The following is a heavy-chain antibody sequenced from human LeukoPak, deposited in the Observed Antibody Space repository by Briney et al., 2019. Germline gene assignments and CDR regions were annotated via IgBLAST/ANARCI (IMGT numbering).Heavy chain of an antibody. D-gene: IGHD3-22*01. V-gene: IGHV4-39*02. CDR3: AREGWGYNDGRGSFDY. Sequence: SETLSLTCTVSGGSISSRSHHWGWIRQPPGKGLEWIGNIYYSGSTFYNPSLKSRVTISVDTSQQQFSLKLSSVTAADTAVYFCAREGWGYNDGRGSFDYWGQGTLVTVSS. CDR1: GGSISSRSHH. J-gene: IGHJ4*02. CDR2: IYYSGST.